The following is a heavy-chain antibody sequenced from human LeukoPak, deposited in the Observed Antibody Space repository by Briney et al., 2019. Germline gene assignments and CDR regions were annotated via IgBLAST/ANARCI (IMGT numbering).Heavy chain of an antibody. J-gene: IGHJ4*02. CDR1: GFTLSTYS. CDR2: ITAGGGNK. V-gene: IGHV3-23*01. D-gene: IGHD3-22*01. Sequence: GGSLRLSCAASGFTLSTYSMSWVRQAPGKGLEWVSTITAGGGNKDYADSVKGRFTISRDNSKNTVYLQMNGLRAEDTAVYYCAKYYYDSSGYYPLFDYWGQGTLVTVSS. CDR3: AKYYYDSSGYYPLFDY.